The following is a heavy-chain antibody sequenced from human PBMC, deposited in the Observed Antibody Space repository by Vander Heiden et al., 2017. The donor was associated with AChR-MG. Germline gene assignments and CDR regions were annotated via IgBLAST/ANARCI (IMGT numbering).Heavy chain of an antibody. D-gene: IGHD2-15*01. CDR2: IIPIFGTA. V-gene: IGHV1-69*01. J-gene: IGHJ6*03. CDR3: ARSSIFGGLLPYYYYYYMDV. CDR1: GGTFSSYA. Sequence: QVQLVQSGAEVKKPGSSVKVSCKASGGTFSSYAISWVRQAPGQGLEWMGGIIPIFGTANYAQKFQGRVTITADESTSTAYMELSSLRSEDTAVYYCARSSIFGGLLPYYYYYYMDVWGKGTTVTVSS.